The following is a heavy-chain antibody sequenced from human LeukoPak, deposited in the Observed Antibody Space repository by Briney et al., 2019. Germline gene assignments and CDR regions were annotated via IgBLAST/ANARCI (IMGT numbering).Heavy chain of an antibody. CDR1: GLTFGDHA. CDR2: IRSIGYGETT. J-gene: IGHJ6*02. Sequence: PGRSLRLSCIASGLTFGDHAMTWVRQAPGKGLEWVGFIRSIGYGETTEYAPSVKGRFTISRDNSNSIAYLQMNSLNTEDTGIYYCARGPIQLWLHNGMDVWGPGTTVIVSS. D-gene: IGHD1-1*01. V-gene: IGHV3-49*04. CDR3: ARGPIQLWLHNGMDV.